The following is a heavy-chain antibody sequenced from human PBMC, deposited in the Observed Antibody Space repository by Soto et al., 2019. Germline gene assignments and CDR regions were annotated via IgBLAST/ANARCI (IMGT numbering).Heavy chain of an antibody. J-gene: IGHJ4*02. CDR3: AIYDSSGYQYYFDY. CDR1: GYTFTGYY. Sequence: ASVKVSCKASGYTFTGYYMHWVRQAPGQGLEWMGWINPNSGGTNYAQKFQGRVTMTRDTSISTAYMELSRLRSDDTAVYYCAIYDSSGYQYYFDYRGQGPLVTVSS. V-gene: IGHV1-2*02. CDR2: INPNSGGT. D-gene: IGHD3-22*01.